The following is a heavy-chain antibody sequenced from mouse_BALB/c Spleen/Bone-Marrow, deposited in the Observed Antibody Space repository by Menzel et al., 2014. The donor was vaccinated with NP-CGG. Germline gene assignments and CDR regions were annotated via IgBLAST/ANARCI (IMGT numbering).Heavy chain of an antibody. J-gene: IGHJ4*01. Sequence: VQLQQSGAELVKPGASVKMSCTASGFNIKDTYMHWVKQRPEQGLEWIGRIDPANGNTKYDPKFQGKATITADTSSNTAYLQLSSLTSEDTAVYYCARWEYYAMDYWGQGTSVTVSS. D-gene: IGHD4-1*01. CDR3: ARWEYYAMDY. V-gene: IGHV14-3*02. CDR1: GFNIKDTY. CDR2: IDPANGNT.